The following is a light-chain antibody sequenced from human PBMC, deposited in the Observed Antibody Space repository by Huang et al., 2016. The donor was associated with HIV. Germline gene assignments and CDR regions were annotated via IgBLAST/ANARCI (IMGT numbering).Light chain of an antibody. V-gene: IGKV3-15*01. CDR1: QSVNSK. CDR3: QQYSKWPPNT. J-gene: IGKJ2*01. Sequence: EIVMTQSPATLSLSPGERATLSCRASQSVNSKLAWYQQKPGQAPRLLIYGASAKATGVPGRLSGSEYGTAFTLTISSLQSEDFAVYYCQQYSKWPPNTFGQGTKLESK. CDR2: GAS.